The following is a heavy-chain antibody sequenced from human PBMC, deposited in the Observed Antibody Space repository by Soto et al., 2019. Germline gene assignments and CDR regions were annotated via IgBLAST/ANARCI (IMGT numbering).Heavy chain of an antibody. V-gene: IGHV3-33*01. CDR1: GFTFSSYG. CDR3: ARRNTWPYYFDY. Sequence: QVQLVESGGGVVQSGRSLRLSCAASGFTFSSYGMHWVRQAPGKGLEWVAVIWYDGNNKYYADSVKGRFTISRDNSKNTLYLQMNSLRAEDTAVYYCARRNTWPYYFDYWGQGTLVTVSS. J-gene: IGHJ4*02. CDR2: IWYDGNNK. D-gene: IGHD2-2*02.